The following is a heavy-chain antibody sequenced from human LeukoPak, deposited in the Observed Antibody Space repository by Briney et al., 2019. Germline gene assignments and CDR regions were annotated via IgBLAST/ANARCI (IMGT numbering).Heavy chain of an antibody. CDR2: IYYSGST. D-gene: IGHD4-17*01. CDR1: GGSISSYY. CDR3: ARDGVDDYGDYRGWFDP. V-gene: IGHV4-59*12. J-gene: IGHJ5*02. Sequence: PSETLSLTCTVSGGSISSYYWSWIRQPPGKGLEWIGFIYYSGSTNSNPSLRSRVTISVDTSKNQFSLKLSSVTAGDTAVYYCARDGVDDYGDYRGWFDPWGQGTLVTVFS.